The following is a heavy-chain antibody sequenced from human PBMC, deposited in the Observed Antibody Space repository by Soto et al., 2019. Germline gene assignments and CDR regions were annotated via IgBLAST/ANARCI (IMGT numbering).Heavy chain of an antibody. Sequence: QVQLQESGPGLVKPSQTLSLTCTVSGGSISSGGYYWSRIRQHPAKGLERIGYTYYSGGTYYNPFHKRRVTISVDTSKNQFSLKLSSVTASDTAVYYCARVRGDYYGSGSNLDYWGQGTLVTASS. J-gene: IGHJ4*02. V-gene: IGHV4-31*03. CDR3: ARVRGDYYGSGSNLDY. CDR1: GGSISSGGYY. D-gene: IGHD3-10*01. CDR2: TYYSGGT.